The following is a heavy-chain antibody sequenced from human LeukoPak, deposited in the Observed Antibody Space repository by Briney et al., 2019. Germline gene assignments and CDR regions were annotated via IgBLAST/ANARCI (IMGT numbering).Heavy chain of an antibody. Sequence: PGGSLRLSCAASGFTFDAYAMYWVRQAPGKGLECVSLIGGHGGSTYYADSVEGRFTISRDNSKNSLYLQMNSLRTEDTALYYCAKEHSASGSVDYWGQGTLVTVSS. CDR3: AKEHSASGSVDY. D-gene: IGHD1-26*01. J-gene: IGHJ4*02. CDR1: GFTFDAYA. CDR2: IGGHGGST. V-gene: IGHV3-43*02.